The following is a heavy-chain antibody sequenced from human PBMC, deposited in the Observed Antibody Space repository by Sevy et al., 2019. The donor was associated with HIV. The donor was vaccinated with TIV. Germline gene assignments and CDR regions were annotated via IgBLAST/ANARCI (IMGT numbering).Heavy chain of an antibody. CDR3: ARDGYYYGSAFAYYSDY. D-gene: IGHD3-10*01. CDR2: IKQDGSKK. J-gene: IGHJ4*02. Sequence: GGSLRLSCTASGFTFSNYWMSWVRQAPGKGLEWVANIKQDGSKKSYVDSVKGRFTLSRDNAKNSLYLQKDSLRAEDTAVYYRARDGYYYGSAFAYYSDYWGQGTLVTVSS. V-gene: IGHV3-7*01. CDR1: GFTFSNYW.